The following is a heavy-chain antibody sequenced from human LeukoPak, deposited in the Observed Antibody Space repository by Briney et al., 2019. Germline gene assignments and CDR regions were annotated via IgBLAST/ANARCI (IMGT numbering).Heavy chain of an antibody. J-gene: IGHJ4*02. CDR3: AKISGSGSYHAYFDY. CDR2: ISGSGGST. D-gene: IGHD3-10*01. Sequence: PGGSLRLSCAASGFTFSSYAMSWVRQAPVKGLEWVSAISGSGGSTYYADSVKGRFTISRDNSKNTLYLQMNSLRAEDTAVYYCAKISGSGSYHAYFDYWGQGTLVTVSS. V-gene: IGHV3-23*01. CDR1: GFTFSSYA.